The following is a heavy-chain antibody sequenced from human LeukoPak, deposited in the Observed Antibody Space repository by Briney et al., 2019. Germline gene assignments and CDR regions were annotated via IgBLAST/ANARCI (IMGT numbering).Heavy chain of an antibody. D-gene: IGHD3-3*01. V-gene: IGHV3-21*01. Sequence: NAGGSLRLSCAASGFTFSSYSMNWVRQAPGKGLEWVSSISSSSSYIYYADSVKGRFTISRDNAKNSLYLQMNSLRAEDTAVYYCARDLTADFWSGYSDDDHDYWGQGTLVTVSS. J-gene: IGHJ4*02. CDR3: ARDLTADFWSGYSDDDHDY. CDR2: ISSSSSYI. CDR1: GFTFSSYS.